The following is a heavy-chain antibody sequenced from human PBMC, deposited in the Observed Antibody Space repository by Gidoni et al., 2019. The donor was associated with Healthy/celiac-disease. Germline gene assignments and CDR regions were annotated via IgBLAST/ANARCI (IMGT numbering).Heavy chain of an antibody. CDR1: GGSISSYY. J-gene: IGHJ4*02. V-gene: IGHV4-59*01. CDR3: AVAERSYYFDY. D-gene: IGHD1-26*01. CDR2: IYYSWST. Sequence: QVQLQESGPGLVKPSETLSLTCTVSGGSISSYYWSWIRQPPGKGLEWIGYIYYSWSTNYNPSLKSRVTISVDTSKNQFSLNLSSVTAADTAVYYCAVAERSYYFDYWGQGTLVTVSS.